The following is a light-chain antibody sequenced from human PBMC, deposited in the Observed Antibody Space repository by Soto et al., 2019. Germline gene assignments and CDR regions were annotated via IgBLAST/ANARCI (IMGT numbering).Light chain of an antibody. V-gene: IGKV1-5*03. CDR1: QSISGS. Sequence: DIQMTQSPSTLSASVGDRVTITCRASQSISGSLAWYQQKPGKAPKLLIYKASSLESGVPSRFSGSGSGTEFTLTISSLQPDDFATYYCQQYSSYPVTFGQGTKVEIK. CDR3: QQYSSYPVT. CDR2: KAS. J-gene: IGKJ1*01.